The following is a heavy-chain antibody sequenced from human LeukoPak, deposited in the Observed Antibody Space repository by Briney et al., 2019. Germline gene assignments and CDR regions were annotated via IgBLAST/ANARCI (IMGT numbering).Heavy chain of an antibody. CDR1: GFTFSSYA. D-gene: IGHD6-13*01. Sequence: PGGSLRLSCAASGFTFSSYAMSWVRQAPGKGLEWVSAISGSGGSTYYADSVKGRFTISRDNSKNTLYLKMNSVIAEDTAVYYCAKDHYGQQLVYDAFDIWGQGTMVTVSS. CDR2: ISGSGGST. CDR3: AKDHYGQQLVYDAFDI. V-gene: IGHV3-23*01. J-gene: IGHJ3*02.